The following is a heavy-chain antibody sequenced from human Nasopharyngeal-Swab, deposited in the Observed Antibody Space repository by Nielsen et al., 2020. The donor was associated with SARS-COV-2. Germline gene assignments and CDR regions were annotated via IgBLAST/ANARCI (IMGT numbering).Heavy chain of an antibody. J-gene: IGHJ4*02. CDR1: GFSFDNFP. CDR3: VRDLYYGFDH. CDR2: IRTSVEGGM. D-gene: IGHD3-10*01. V-gene: IGHV3-48*03. Sequence: GGSLRLSCEASGFSFDNFPMNWVRQAPGRGLEWISNIRTSVEGGMFYADSVKCRFTISRDDAKSSLFLQMNSLRVEDTAVYYCVRDLYYGFDHWGQGTLVTVSS.